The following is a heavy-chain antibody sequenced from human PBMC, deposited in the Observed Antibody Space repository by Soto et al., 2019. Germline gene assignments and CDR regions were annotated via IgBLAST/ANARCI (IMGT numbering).Heavy chain of an antibody. V-gene: IGHV4-4*02. CDR1: GGSITNSNW. CDR2: IYHAGST. CDR3: ARGPPIVGNTTPLDS. J-gene: IGHJ4*02. D-gene: IGHD2-21*01. Sequence: SETLSLTCTVSGGSITNSNWWSWVRLPPAKGLEWIGDIYHAGSTKYNPSLERRVTMSVDTSNNQFALTLTSVTAADTAVYFCARGPPIVGNTTPLDSWGQGTLVTVSS.